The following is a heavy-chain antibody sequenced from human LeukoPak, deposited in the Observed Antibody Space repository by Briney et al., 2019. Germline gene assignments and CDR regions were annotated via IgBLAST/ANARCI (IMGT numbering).Heavy chain of an antibody. CDR3: ARAGGYCGRISCPYYFDY. V-gene: IGHV1-8*01. CDR1: GYTFTSYD. J-gene: IGHJ4*02. CDR2: MNPNSGNT. D-gene: IGHD2-15*01. Sequence: GASVKDSCKASGYTFTSYDINWVRQATGQRLEWMGCMNPNSGNTDYAQTFQGRVSMIRNTSISTDYMELSRLRSEDTAVYYCARAGGYCGRISCPYYFDYWGQGSLVAVSS.